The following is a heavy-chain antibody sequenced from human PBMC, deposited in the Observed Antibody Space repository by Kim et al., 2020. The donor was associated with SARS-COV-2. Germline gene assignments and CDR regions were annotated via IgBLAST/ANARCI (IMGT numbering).Heavy chain of an antibody. J-gene: IGHJ6*02. CDR3: ARRIEVGAIFGVDIRHGLDV. V-gene: IGHV3-23*01. Sequence: GRFTISRDRSKNTLYLQMSSLRADDTAVYFCARRIEVGAIFGVDIRHGLDVWGQGTMVTVSS. D-gene: IGHD3-3*01.